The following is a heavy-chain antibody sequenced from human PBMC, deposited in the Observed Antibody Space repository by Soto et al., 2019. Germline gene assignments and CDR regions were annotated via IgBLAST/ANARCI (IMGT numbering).Heavy chain of an antibody. J-gene: IGHJ5*02. V-gene: IGHV3-33*01. CDR3: ASLYSGYDSYRWFDP. Sequence: QVQLVESGGGVVQPGRSLRLSCAASGFTFSSYGMHWVRQAPGKGLEWVAVIWDDGSNKYYADSVKGRFTISRDNSKNTLYLQMNSLRAEDTAVYYCASLYSGYDSYRWFDPWGQGTLVTVSS. CDR2: IWDDGSNK. CDR1: GFTFSSYG. D-gene: IGHD5-12*01.